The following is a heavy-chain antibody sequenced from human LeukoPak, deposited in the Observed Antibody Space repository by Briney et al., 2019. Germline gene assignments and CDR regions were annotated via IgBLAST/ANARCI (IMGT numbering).Heavy chain of an antibody. V-gene: IGHV3-23*01. CDR2: TSNGKA. J-gene: IGHJ5*02. Sequence: QPGGSLRLSCAASGFPFSSHAMSWVRQPPGKGLEWVAATSNGKAYYADSVRGRFAISRDDSTNTVYLHMNSLRDEDTALYHCVREAGYCAPVCVKTNWFDPWGQGTLVTVSS. CDR3: VREAGYCAPVCVKTNWFDP. CDR1: GFPFSSHA. D-gene: IGHD2-15*01.